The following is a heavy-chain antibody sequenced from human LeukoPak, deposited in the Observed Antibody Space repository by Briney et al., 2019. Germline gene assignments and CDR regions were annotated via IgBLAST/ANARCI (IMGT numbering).Heavy chain of an antibody. Sequence: GGSLRLSCAASGFTFVSYAMNWVRQAPGKGLEWVSCISSSSSIIYYTDSVKGRFTIPRDNARNSLYVQMNSLRAEDTAVYYCARGAPGYIFDYGGQEPLVTVS. V-gene: IGHV3-48*03. CDR2: ISSSSSII. CDR1: GFTFVSYA. D-gene: IGHD5-18*01. J-gene: IGHJ4*02. CDR3: ARGAPGYIFDY.